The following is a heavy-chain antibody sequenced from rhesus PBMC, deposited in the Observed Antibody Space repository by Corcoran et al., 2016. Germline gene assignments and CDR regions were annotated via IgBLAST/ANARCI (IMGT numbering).Heavy chain of an antibody. V-gene: IGHV4S14*01. CDR2: IYGRGGSN. CDR1: VYSTSSCCS. CDR3: ARSPGNWNPGDV. D-gene: IGHD1-26*01. J-gene: IGHJ5-2*02. Sequence: QVQLPASGPGLVKPSENLSLTCASSVYSTSSCCSLHWLPTPPGKGLEWIGSIYGRGGSNYLNPSLKSRVTLSVDTSKNQFSRKLSSVTSADTAVYYCARSPGNWNPGDVWGRGVLVTVSS.